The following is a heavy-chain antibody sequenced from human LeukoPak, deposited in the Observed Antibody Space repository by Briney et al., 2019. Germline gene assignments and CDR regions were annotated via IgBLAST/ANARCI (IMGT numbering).Heavy chain of an antibody. CDR1: GYTFTVYY. J-gene: IGHJ3*02. D-gene: IGHD3-22*01. V-gene: IGHV1-46*01. CDR3: ARERSSGYNDAFDI. CDR2: INPSGGNT. Sequence: ASVKVSCKASGYTFTVYYMHWVRQAPGQGLEWMGIINPSGGNTNYAQKFQGRVTMTRDMSTSTVYMELSSLRSEDTAVYYCARERSSGYNDAFDIWGQGTMVTVSS.